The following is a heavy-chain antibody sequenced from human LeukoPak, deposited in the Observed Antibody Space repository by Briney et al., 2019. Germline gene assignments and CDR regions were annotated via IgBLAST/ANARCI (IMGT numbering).Heavy chain of an antibody. Sequence: ASVKVSCKASGYTFSTYPMNWVRQAPGQGLEWMGWINTNTGSPTYAQGLTGRFVFSSDTSVSTAFLQINSLKAEDTALYYCVRGIDTTGYFNYWGQGTLVTVSS. CDR1: GYTFSTYP. D-gene: IGHD3-22*01. CDR3: VRGIDTTGYFNY. CDR2: INTNTGSP. J-gene: IGHJ4*02. V-gene: IGHV7-4-1*02.